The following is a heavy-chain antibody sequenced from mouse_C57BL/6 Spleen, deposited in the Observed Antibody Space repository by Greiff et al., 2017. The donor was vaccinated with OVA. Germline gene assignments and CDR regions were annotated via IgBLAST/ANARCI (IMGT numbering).Heavy chain of an antibody. J-gene: IGHJ2*01. V-gene: IGHV1-72*01. CDR1: GYTFTSYW. CDR2: IDPNSGGT. CDR3: ASWGYYGSSFDY. D-gene: IGHD1-1*01. Sequence: QVQLKQPGAELVKPGASVKLSCKASGYTFTSYWMHWVKQRPGRGLEWIGRIDPNSGGTKYNEKFKSKATLTVDKPSSTAYMQLSSLTSEDSAVDYCASWGYYGSSFDYWGQGTTLTVSS.